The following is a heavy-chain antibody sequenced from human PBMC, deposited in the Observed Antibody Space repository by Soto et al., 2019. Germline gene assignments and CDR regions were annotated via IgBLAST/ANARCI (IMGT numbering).Heavy chain of an antibody. Sequence: QLQLQESGPGLVKPSETLSLTCTVSGGSISSSTSYWGWIRQPPGKGLEWIGGINYSGSTYYSPSLKSRVTISADTSKNKFSRKLSSVTAADTAVYYCARPVNYYYYYMDVWGKGTMVTVSS. V-gene: IGHV4-39*01. CDR2: INYSGST. CDR1: GGSISSSTSY. CDR3: ARPVNYYYYYMDV. J-gene: IGHJ6*03.